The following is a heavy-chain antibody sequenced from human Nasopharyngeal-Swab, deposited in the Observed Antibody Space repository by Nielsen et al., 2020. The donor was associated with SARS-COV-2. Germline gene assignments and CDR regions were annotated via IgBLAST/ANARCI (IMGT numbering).Heavy chain of an antibody. CDR2: ISSSGRTI. J-gene: IGHJ4*02. Sequence: GDSLKIYCAASGFTFSSYSMNWVRQAPGKGLEWVSYISSSGRTIYYENSVKGRFTISRDNAKNSLFLQMNSLRDEDTAVYYCARNLYGDYVIDYWGRGTLVTVSS. CDR3: ARNLYGDYVIDY. CDR1: GFTFSSYS. V-gene: IGHV3-48*02. D-gene: IGHD4-17*01.